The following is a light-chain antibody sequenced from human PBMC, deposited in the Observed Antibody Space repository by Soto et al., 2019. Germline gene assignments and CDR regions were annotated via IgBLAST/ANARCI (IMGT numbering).Light chain of an antibody. V-gene: IGKV1-39*01. J-gene: IGKJ1*01. CDR1: QYINDY. Sequence: DIQLTQSPSSLSASVGDRVTVTCRASQYINDYLNWYQQKPGKAPRLLIYSASTLHGGVSSTCSGSGSGTELTLNITSLQPEDVAPCYCQQMYNLARPFGQGTRV. CDR3: QQMYNLARP. CDR2: SAS.